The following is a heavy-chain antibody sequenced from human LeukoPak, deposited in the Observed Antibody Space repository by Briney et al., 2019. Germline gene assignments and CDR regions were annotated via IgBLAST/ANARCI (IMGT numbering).Heavy chain of an antibody. J-gene: IGHJ3*02. Sequence: GESLKISCKGSGFSFTSYWISWVRQMPGKGLEWMGIIYAGDSDTRYSPSFQGQVTISADKSIRTAYLQWSSLKASDTAMYYCARRGRGDAFDIWGQGTMVTVSS. CDR2: IYAGDSDT. V-gene: IGHV5-51*01. CDR3: ARRGRGDAFDI. CDR1: GFSFTSYW. D-gene: IGHD3-10*01.